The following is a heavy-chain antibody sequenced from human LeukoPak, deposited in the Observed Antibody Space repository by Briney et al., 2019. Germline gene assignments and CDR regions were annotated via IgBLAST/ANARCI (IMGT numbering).Heavy chain of an antibody. CDR3: ATILYYYDSSGSPGFDY. D-gene: IGHD3-22*01. Sequence: GASVKVSCKASGYTFTGYYIHWVRQAPGQGLEWMGWINTNTGNPTYAQGFTGRFVFSLDTSVSTAYLQISSLKAEDTAVYYCATILYYYDSSGSPGFDYWGQGTLVTVSS. J-gene: IGHJ4*02. V-gene: IGHV7-4-1*02. CDR1: GYTFTGYY. CDR2: INTNTGNP.